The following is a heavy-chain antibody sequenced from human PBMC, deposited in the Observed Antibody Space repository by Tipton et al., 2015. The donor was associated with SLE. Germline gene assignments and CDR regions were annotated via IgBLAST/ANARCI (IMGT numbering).Heavy chain of an antibody. CDR1: DGSISSYY. J-gene: IGHJ4*02. V-gene: IGHV4-59*12. Sequence: TLSLTCTVSDGSISSYYWSWIRQPPGKGLEWIGYIYYSGSTNYNPSLKSRVTISVDTSKNQFSLKLSSVTAADTAVYYCARGYSSSWSDLDYWGQGTLVTVSS. CDR2: IYYSGST. D-gene: IGHD6-13*01. CDR3: ARGYSSSWSDLDY.